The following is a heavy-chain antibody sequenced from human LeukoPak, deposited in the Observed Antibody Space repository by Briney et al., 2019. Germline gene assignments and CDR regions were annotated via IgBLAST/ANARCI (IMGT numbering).Heavy chain of an antibody. J-gene: IGHJ3*02. V-gene: IGHV3-7*01. CDR2: IKQDGSEK. CDR1: GFTFSSYW. Sequence: GGSLRLSCAASGFTFSSYWMSWVRQAPGKGLEWVANIKQDGSEKYYVDSVKGRFTISRDNAKNSLYLQMNSLRAEDTAVYYCARDPALRSSGAFDIWGQGTMVTVSS. CDR3: ARDPALRSSGAFDI. D-gene: IGHD6-6*01.